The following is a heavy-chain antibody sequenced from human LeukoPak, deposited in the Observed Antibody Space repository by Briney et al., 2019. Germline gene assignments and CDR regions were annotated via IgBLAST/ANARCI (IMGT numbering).Heavy chain of an antibody. Sequence: GGSLRLSCAASGFTFSSYGMHWVRQAPGKGLEWVAVIWYDGSNKYYADSVKGRFTISRDNSKNTLYLQMNSLRAEDTAVYYCAKEVRGYYDSSGGYYFDYWGQGTLVTVSS. V-gene: IGHV3-33*06. D-gene: IGHD3-22*01. CDR3: AKEVRGYYDSSGGYYFDY. CDR2: IWYDGSNK. J-gene: IGHJ4*02. CDR1: GFTFSSYG.